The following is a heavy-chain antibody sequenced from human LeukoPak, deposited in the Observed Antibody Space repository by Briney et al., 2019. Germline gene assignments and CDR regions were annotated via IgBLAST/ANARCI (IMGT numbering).Heavy chain of an antibody. J-gene: IGHJ6*03. Sequence: GGSLRLSCAPSGFTFRSYAMSWVRQAPGKGLEWLSAISGSGGSTYYADSVKGRFTISRDNSKHTLYLQMNSLRAEDTGVYYCARVAYYYYYYMDVWGKGTTVTVSS. CDR1: GFTFRSYA. CDR2: ISGSGGST. V-gene: IGHV3-23*01. CDR3: ARVAYYYYYYMDV.